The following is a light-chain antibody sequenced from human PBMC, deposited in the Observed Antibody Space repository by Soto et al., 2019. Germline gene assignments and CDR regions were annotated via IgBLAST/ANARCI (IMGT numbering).Light chain of an antibody. CDR2: DAS. CDR3: QQYNSYSQT. V-gene: IGKV1-5*01. CDR1: QSISSW. J-gene: IGKJ1*01. Sequence: QMTQSPSTLSASVAARVTITCRASQSISSWLAWYQQKPGKAPKLLIYDASSLESGVPSRFSGSGSGTEFTLTISSLQPDEFATYYCQQYNSYSQTFGQGNKVDIK.